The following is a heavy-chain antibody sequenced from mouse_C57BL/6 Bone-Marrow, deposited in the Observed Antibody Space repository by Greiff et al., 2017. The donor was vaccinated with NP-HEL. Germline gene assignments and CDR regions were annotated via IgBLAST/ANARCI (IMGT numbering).Heavy chain of an antibody. CDR3: AIPTPTTTVVPGDFDY. J-gene: IGHJ2*01. CDR1: GYTFTSYW. D-gene: IGHD1-1*01. CDR2: IHPSDSDT. V-gene: IGHV1-74*01. Sequence: QVQLQQPGAELVKPGASVKVSCKASGYTFTSYWMHWVKQRPGQGLVWIGRIHPSDSDTNYIQKLTGKATLTVDKSSSTAYMQLSSLTSEDSAVYYCAIPTPTTTVVPGDFDYWGQGTTLTVSS.